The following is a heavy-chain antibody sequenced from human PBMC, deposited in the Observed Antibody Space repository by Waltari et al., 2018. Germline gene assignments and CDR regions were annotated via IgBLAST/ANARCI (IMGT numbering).Heavy chain of an antibody. D-gene: IGHD4-17*01. J-gene: IGHJ5*02. Sequence: EVQLVESGGGLIQPGGSLRLSCAASGFTVSSTYMTWVRQAPGKGLEWVSVIYSGGSTYYADSVKGRFTISRDNSKNTLYLQMNSLRAEDTAVYYCAREGDGDANWFDPWGQGTLVTVSS. V-gene: IGHV3-53*01. CDR2: IYSGGST. CDR3: AREGDGDANWFDP. CDR1: GFTVSSTY.